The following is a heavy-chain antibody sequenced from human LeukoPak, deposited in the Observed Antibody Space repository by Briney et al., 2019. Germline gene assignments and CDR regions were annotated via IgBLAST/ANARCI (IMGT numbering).Heavy chain of an antibody. J-gene: IGHJ6*02. D-gene: IGHD6-13*01. CDR3: ARDRDSSSRLVYGMDV. Sequence: ASVKVSCKASGGTFSSYAISWVRQAPGQGLEWMGGIIPIFGTANYAQKFQGRVTITADESTSTAYMELSSLRSEDTAVYYCARDRDSSSRLVYGMDVWGQGTTVTVSS. V-gene: IGHV1-69*13. CDR1: GGTFSSYA. CDR2: IIPIFGTA.